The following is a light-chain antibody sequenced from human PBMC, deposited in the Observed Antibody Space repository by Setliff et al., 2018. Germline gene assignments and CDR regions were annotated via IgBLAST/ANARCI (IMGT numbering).Light chain of an antibody. CDR2: GVS. V-gene: IGLV2-14*03. CDR3: NAYTAGTTYV. Sequence: QSVLTQPASVSGSPGQSITISCSGTSNDVGSYDLVSWYQQHPGKAPKLIIYGVSDRPSGVSSRFSGSKSGNTASLTISGLQTEDEDDYYCNAYTAGTTYVFGTGTKVTVL. CDR1: SNDVGSYDL. J-gene: IGLJ1*01.